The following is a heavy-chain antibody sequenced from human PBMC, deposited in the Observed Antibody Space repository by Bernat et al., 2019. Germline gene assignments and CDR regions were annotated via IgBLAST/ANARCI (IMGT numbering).Heavy chain of an antibody. CDR1: GFTFSSYE. J-gene: IGHJ4*02. CDR2: ISSSGSTI. CDR3: ARDSTDYDYIWGIYRYIDY. D-gene: IGHD3-16*02. Sequence: EVQLVESGGGLVQPGGSLRLSCAASGFTFSSYEMNWVRQAPGKGLEWVSYISSSGSTIYYADSVKGRFTISRDNAKNSLYLQMNSLRAEDTAVYYCARDSTDYDYIWGIYRYIDYWGQGTLVTVSS. V-gene: IGHV3-48*03.